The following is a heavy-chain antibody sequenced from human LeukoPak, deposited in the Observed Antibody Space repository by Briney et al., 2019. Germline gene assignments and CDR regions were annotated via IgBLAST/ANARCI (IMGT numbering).Heavy chain of an antibody. V-gene: IGHV3-7*03. J-gene: IGHJ4*02. CDR2: IKLDGSEK. Sequence: GGSLRLSCAASGFTFSNYWMTWVRQAPGKGLEWVANIKLDGSEKNYVDSVKGRFTISRDNTKNSLYLQMNSLRVEDTAVFYCARDQYDTWSRRGNFDSWGQGTLVIVSS. CDR1: GFTFSNYW. D-gene: IGHD3-3*01. CDR3: ARDQYDTWSRRGNFDS.